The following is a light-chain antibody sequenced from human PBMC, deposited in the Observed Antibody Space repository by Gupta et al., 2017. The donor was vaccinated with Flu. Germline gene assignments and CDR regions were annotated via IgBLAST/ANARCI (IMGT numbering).Light chain of an antibody. CDR3: QEYVYNSGLA. J-gene: IGKJ3*01. CDR2: WAS. Sequence: DIVMTQSPDSLAVSLGERATINCKSSQSIFNASKNKNSLAWYKQKPGQPPRLLIYWASTREAGVPERFIGSGYGTDFTLTITSRQAEDVAVYYCQEYVYNSGLAFGPGTKV. V-gene: IGKV4-1*01. CDR1: QSIFNASKNKNS.